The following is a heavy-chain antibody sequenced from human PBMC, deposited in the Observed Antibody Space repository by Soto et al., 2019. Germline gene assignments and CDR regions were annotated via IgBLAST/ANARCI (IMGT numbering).Heavy chain of an antibody. CDR1: GYTFTSYY. Sequence: ASVKVSSKASGYTFTSYYMHWVRQAPGQGLEWIGIINPSGGSTSYAQKFQGRVTMTRDTSTSTVYMELSSLRSEDTAVYYCARGMYDYIWGSYRDGDYYYYYMYVCGKGTTVTVSS. J-gene: IGHJ6*03. D-gene: IGHD3-16*02. V-gene: IGHV1-46*03. CDR3: ARGMYDYIWGSYRDGDYYYYYMYV. CDR2: INPSGGST.